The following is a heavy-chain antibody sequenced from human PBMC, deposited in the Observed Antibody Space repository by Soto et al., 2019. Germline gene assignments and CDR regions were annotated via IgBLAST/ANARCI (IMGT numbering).Heavy chain of an antibody. Sequence: EVQLLESGGGLVQSGGSLRLSCAASGFTFSSFAMNWVRQAPGKGLEWVSTISVSGDTTTYADSVKGLCTISIDNSVATLYLQMNSPRAEDTALYFCAKDGVGWVTTLSYFGSGGQGTRFTVSS. CDR1: GFTFSSFA. CDR2: ISVSGDTT. D-gene: IGHD3-22*01. CDR3: AKDGVGWVTTLSYFGS. V-gene: IGHV3-23*01. J-gene: IGHJ4*02.